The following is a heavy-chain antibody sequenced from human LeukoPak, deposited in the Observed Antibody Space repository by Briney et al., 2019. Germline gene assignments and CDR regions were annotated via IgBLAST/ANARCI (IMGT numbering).Heavy chain of an antibody. CDR1: RFTFSSYW. CDR3: ARHLSGVTGYTYGRGIDY. Sequence: GGSLRLSCAASRFTFSSYWMSWVRQAPGKGLEWVANIKKDGSEKYYVDSVKGRFTISRDNAKTSLYLQMNSLRAEDTAVYYCARHLSGVTGYTYGRGIDYWGQGTLVTVSS. V-gene: IGHV3-7*01. D-gene: IGHD5-18*01. CDR2: IKKDGSEK. J-gene: IGHJ4*02.